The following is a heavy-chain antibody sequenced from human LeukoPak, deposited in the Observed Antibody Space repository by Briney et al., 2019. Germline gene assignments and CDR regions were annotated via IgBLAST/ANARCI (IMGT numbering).Heavy chain of an antibody. CDR1: GFTLSSYG. CDR2: INTSGGTT. CDR3: AKDPPTVMANAFHI. J-gene: IGHJ3*02. D-gene: IGHD5-18*01. Sequence: GGSLRLSCAASGFTLSSYGMGWVRQAPGKGLEWVSGINTSGGTTYYADSVKGRFTISRDNSKNTLYLQMNSLRADDTAAYYCAKDPPTVMANAFHIWGQGTMVTVSS. V-gene: IGHV3-23*01.